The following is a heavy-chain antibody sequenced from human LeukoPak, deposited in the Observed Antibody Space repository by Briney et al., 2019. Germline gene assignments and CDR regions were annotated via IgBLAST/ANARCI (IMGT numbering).Heavy chain of an antibody. CDR1: GGSISSGGYS. CDR2: IYYTGNT. CDR3: AKYRISWHVPELDY. V-gene: IGHV4-30-4*07. Sequence: PSETLSLTCAVSGGSISSGGYSWSWIRQPPGKGMEWIAYIYYTGNTYFNPSLKSRVTISVDTSKNQFSLKLSSVTAADTAVYYCAKYRISWHVPELDYWGQGTLVTVSS. J-gene: IGHJ4*02. D-gene: IGHD6-13*01.